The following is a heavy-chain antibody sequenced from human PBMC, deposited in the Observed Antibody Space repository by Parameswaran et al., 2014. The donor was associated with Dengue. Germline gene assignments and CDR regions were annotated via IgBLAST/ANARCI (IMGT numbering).Heavy chain of an antibody. Sequence: WIRQPPGKGLEWIGSIYHSGTTYYNPSLKSRVTMSVDTSKNQFSLRLSSVTAADTAVYYCARPLYFGGPSDAFDFWGQGTMVTVSS. J-gene: IGHJ3*01. CDR3: ARPLYFGGPSDAFDF. V-gene: IGHV4-38-2*01. D-gene: IGHD3-10*01. CDR2: IYHSGTT.